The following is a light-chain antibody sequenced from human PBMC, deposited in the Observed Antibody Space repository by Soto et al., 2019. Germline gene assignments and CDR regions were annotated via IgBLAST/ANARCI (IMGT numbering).Light chain of an antibody. CDR2: GAS. CDR3: QQYGSFTYT. J-gene: IGKJ2*01. V-gene: IGKV3-20*01. CDR1: QSVSSSY. Sequence: EIVLTQSPGTLSLSPGERATLSCRASQSVSSSYLAWYQQKPGQAPRLLIYGASSRATGSPDRFSGSGSGTDFTLTISRLEPEDFAVYYCQQYGSFTYTFGQGTKLEIK.